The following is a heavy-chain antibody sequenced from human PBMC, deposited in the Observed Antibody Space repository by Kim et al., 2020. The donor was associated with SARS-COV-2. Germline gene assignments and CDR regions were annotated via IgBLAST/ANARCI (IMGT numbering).Heavy chain of an antibody. V-gene: IGHV1-8*01. CDR2: MNPNSGNT. CDR1: GYTFTSYD. J-gene: IGHJ6*02. D-gene: IGHD4-17*01. Sequence: ASVKVSCKASGYTFTSYDINWVRQATGQGLEWMGWMNPNSGNTGYAQKFQGRVTMTRNTSISTAYMELSSLRSEDTAVYYCARAGMTTVTTWVMDVWGQGTTVTVSS. CDR3: ARAGMTTVTTWVMDV.